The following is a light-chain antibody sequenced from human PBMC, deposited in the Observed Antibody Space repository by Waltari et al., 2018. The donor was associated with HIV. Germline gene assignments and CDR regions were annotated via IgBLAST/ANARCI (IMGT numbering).Light chain of an antibody. CDR3: AAWDDSLSGRV. Sequence: QSVLTQPPSASGTPGQRVTISCSGSSSNIGRSYIYWYQQLPGTAPKLLIYVSNQRPSGVPDRFSGSKSGTSASLAISGLRSEDEADYYCAAWDDSLSGRVFGGGTKLTVL. CDR1: SSNIGRSY. J-gene: IGLJ3*02. V-gene: IGLV1-47*01. CDR2: VSN.